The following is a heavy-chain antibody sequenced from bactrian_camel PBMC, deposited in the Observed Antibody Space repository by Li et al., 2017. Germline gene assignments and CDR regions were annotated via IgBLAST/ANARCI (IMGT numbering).Heavy chain of an antibody. D-gene: IGHD4*01. Sequence: DVQLVESGGGLVQPGGSLRLSCAASGFTFSTYAMSWVRQVPGKEREGVASIDSSGDTAYADSVKGRFTISRDDAKNTLYLQMNSLQPEDTAIYYCAAGCRFDGERRLSQEGYYYWGQGTQVTVS. J-gene: IGHJ4*01. V-gene: IGHV3S31*01. CDR3: AAGCRFDGERRLSQEGYYY. CDR1: GFTFSTYA. CDR2: IDSSGDT.